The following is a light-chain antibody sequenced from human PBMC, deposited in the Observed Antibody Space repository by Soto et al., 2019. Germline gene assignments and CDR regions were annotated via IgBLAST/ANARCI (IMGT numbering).Light chain of an antibody. CDR3: QQYGSSLLT. J-gene: IGKJ3*01. Sequence: EIVLTQSPGTLSLSPGERATLSCRASQSVSSSYLAWYQQKPGQAPRLLIYGESSRATGIPDRFSGSGSGTDFTLTISRLEPEDFAVYYCQQYGSSLLTFGPGTKVDIK. CDR1: QSVSSSY. V-gene: IGKV3-20*01. CDR2: GES.